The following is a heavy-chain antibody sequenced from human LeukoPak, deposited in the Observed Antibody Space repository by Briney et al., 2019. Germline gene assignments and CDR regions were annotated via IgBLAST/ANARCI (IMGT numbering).Heavy chain of an antibody. CDR1: GGSFSGYY. Sequence: SETLPLTCAVYGGSFSGYYWSWIRQPPGKGLEWIGEINHSGSTNYNPSLKSRVTISVDTSKNQFSLKLSSVTAADTAVYYCARGQLWFGELFHDYWGQGTLVTVSS. V-gene: IGHV4-34*01. CDR3: ARGQLWFGELFHDY. J-gene: IGHJ4*02. D-gene: IGHD3-10*01. CDR2: INHSGST.